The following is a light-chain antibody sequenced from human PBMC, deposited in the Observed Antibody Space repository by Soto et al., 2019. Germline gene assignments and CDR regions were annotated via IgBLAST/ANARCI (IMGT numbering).Light chain of an antibody. Sequence: DVVMTQSPLSLPVTLGQPASISCRSSQSLLSSDGNTYLNWFQQRPGQSPRRLIYKVSNRDSGVPDRFNGSGSGSDFTLEISRVEVEDVGIYYCMQGSHWPPWTFGQGTKVEIK. CDR2: KVS. J-gene: IGKJ1*01. CDR3: MQGSHWPPWT. CDR1: QSLLSSDGNTY. V-gene: IGKV2-30*01.